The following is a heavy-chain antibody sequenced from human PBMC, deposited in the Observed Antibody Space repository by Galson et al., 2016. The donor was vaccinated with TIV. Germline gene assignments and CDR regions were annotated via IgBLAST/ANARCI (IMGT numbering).Heavy chain of an antibody. Sequence: SVKASCKAPGGTFSSFVFNWVRQAPGQGLEWMGGITPLFGTTNYAQKFQGRVTITADESTSTVYMELSSLRSEDTAVYYCAKDRNTAFDTYSYYYGMDVWGQGTTVTVSS. J-gene: IGHJ6*02. V-gene: IGHV1-69*13. CDR2: ITPLFGTT. CDR1: GGTFSSFV. CDR3: AKDRNTAFDTYSYYYGMDV. D-gene: IGHD5-18*01.